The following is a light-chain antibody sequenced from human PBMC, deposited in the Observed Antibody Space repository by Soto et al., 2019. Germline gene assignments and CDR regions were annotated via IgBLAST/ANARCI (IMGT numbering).Light chain of an antibody. CDR2: KAS. CDR3: QQEASFWT. CDR1: QSISNS. J-gene: IGKJ1*01. V-gene: IGKV1-5*03. Sequence: DIPMTPSPSTLSASVGDSVTITCRATQSISNSWARYQQKPGKAPNLLIYKASSLETGVPSRSSGSGSGTEFTLTITSRQPDDSATYYCQQEASFWTFGQGTKVEIK.